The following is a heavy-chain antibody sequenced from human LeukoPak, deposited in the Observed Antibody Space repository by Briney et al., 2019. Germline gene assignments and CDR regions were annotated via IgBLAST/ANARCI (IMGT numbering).Heavy chain of an antibody. V-gene: IGHV7-4-1*02. D-gene: IGHD6-13*01. J-gene: IGHJ4*02. Sequence: GASVKVSCKASGYTVTSYAMNWVRQAPGQGLEWRGWINTNTGNPTYAQGFTGRFVFSLDTSVSTAYQQISSLKAEDTAVYYCARDDSIAAAYFDYWGQGTLVTVSS. CDR1: GYTVTSYA. CDR2: INTNTGNP. CDR3: ARDDSIAAAYFDY.